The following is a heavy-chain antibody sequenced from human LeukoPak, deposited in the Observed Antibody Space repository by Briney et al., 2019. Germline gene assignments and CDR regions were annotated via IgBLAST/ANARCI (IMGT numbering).Heavy chain of an antibody. Sequence: PGGSLRLSCVASGFTFSTYAMNWVRQAPGKGLEWVSSIYSGGSTYYADSVKGRFTISRDNSKNTVYLQMNSLRAEDTAVYFCARVRLDRSERNLDAFENWGQGTMVTVSS. V-gene: IGHV3-53*01. CDR2: IYSGGST. CDR1: GFTFSTYA. CDR3: ARVRLDRSERNLDAFEN. D-gene: IGHD1-14*01. J-gene: IGHJ3*02.